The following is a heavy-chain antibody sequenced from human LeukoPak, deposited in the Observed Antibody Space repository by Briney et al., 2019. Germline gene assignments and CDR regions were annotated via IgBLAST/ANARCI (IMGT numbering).Heavy chain of an antibody. CDR1: GGSFSGYY. D-gene: IGHD3-10*01. CDR3: ARYYYGSGSYYRLGFYDY. V-gene: IGHV4-34*01. Sequence: SETLSLTCAVYGGSFSGYYWSWIRQPPGKGLEWIGEINHSGSTNYNPSLKSRVTISVGTSKNQFSLKLSSVTAADTAVYYCARYYYGSGSYYRLGFYDYWGQGTLVTVSS. J-gene: IGHJ4*02. CDR2: INHSGST.